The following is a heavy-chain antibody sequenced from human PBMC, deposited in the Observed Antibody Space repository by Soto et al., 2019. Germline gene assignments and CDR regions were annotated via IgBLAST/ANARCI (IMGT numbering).Heavy chain of an antibody. J-gene: IGHJ4*02. V-gene: IGHV1-18*04. CDR2: ISTKSGNL. CDR1: GYTFANYD. CDR3: ARWYFDSWTEYSNPVKY. Sequence: QVQLVQSAAEVKKPGASVKVSCKASGYTFANYDISWVRQAPGQGLEWMGWISTKSGNLEYAQNFQGRVTLSADSSTTTVERELRSLRSDYTAVYYCARWYFDSWTEYSNPVKYWGQGTLVAVSS. D-gene: IGHD3-3*01.